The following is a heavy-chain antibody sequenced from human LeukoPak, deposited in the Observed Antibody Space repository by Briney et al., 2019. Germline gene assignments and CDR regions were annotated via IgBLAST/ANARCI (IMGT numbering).Heavy chain of an antibody. Sequence: ASVKVSCKASGYTFTSYGISWVRQAPGQGLEWMGWISAYNGNTNYAQKLQGRVTMTTDTSTSTAYMELRSLRSDDTAVYYCARGMVRGVPGPYFDYWGQGTLVTVSS. CDR1: GYTFTSYG. D-gene: IGHD3-10*01. J-gene: IGHJ4*02. V-gene: IGHV1-18*01. CDR3: ARGMVRGVPGPYFDY. CDR2: ISAYNGNT.